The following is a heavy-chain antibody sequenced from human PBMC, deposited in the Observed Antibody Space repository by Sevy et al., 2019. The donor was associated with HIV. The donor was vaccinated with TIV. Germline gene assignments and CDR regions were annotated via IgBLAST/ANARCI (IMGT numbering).Heavy chain of an antibody. Sequence: GGSLRLSCAASGFTFSSYGMHWVRQATGKGLEWVAFIRYDGSNKYYADSVKGRFTISRDNSKNTLYLQMNSLRAEDTAVYYCAKDLCSSTSCYVYYYYYGMDVWGQGTTVTVSS. D-gene: IGHD2-2*01. CDR3: AKDLCSSTSCYVYYYYYGMDV. J-gene: IGHJ6*02. V-gene: IGHV3-30*02. CDR2: IRYDGSNK. CDR1: GFTFSSYG.